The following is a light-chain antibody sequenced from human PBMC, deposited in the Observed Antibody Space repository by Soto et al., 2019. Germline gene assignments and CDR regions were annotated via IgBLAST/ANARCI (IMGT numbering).Light chain of an antibody. CDR3: QQYSSTPRT. CDR1: QSVLYNSNNKNY. CDR2: WAS. Sequence: DIVMTQSPDSLAVSLGERATINCKSSQSVLYNSNNKNYLAWYQQKPGQPPKLLIYWASTRESGVPDRVSGSGCGTDFTLTISSLQAEDVAVYYCQQYSSTPRTFGLGTKVEMK. V-gene: IGKV4-1*01. J-gene: IGKJ1*01.